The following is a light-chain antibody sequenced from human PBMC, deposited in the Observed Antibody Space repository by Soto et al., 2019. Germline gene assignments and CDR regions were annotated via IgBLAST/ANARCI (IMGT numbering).Light chain of an antibody. Sequence: IVLAQSPGTLSLSPGERATLSCRASQSVSSSYLAWYQQKPGQAPRLLIYGVSSRATGIPDRFSGSGSATDFTLTISRLEPEDFAVYYCQQFGSSIPHTFGQGTKVDIK. CDR2: GVS. CDR3: QQFGSSIPHT. J-gene: IGKJ2*01. CDR1: QSVSSSY. V-gene: IGKV3-20*01.